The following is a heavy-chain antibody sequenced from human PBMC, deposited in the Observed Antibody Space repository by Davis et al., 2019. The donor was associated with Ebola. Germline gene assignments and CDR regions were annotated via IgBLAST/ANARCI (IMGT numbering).Heavy chain of an antibody. Sequence: GGSLRLSCAASGFILSNYAMSWVRQAPGKGLEWVSGITGSGGGTYYADSVKGRFTISRDNAKNSLYLQMNSLRAEDTAVYYCARNPSIAVAGYSYYYYYGMDVWGQGTTVTVSS. CDR2: ITGSGGGT. CDR1: GFILSNYA. V-gene: IGHV3-23*01. CDR3: ARNPSIAVAGYSYYYYYGMDV. D-gene: IGHD6-19*01. J-gene: IGHJ6*02.